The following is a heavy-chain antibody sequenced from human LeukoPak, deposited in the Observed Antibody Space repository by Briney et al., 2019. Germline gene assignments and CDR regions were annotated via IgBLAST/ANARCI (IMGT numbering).Heavy chain of an antibody. Sequence: SETLSLTCTVSGGSISSSSYYWGWIRQPPGKGLEWIGSIYYSGSTYYNPSLKSRVTISVDTSKNQYSLKLSSVTAADTAVYCCARLRRAAAGDYFDYWGQGTLVTVSS. D-gene: IGHD6-13*01. J-gene: IGHJ4*02. CDR2: IYYSGST. CDR3: ARLRRAAAGDYFDY. CDR1: GGSISSSSYY. V-gene: IGHV4-39*07.